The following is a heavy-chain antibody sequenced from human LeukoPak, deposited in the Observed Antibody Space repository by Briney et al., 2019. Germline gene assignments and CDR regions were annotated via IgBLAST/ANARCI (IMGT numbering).Heavy chain of an antibody. D-gene: IGHD2-21*02. CDR2: IYSGGST. J-gene: IGHJ6*02. V-gene: IGHV3-53*01. CDR3: ARPTDGDSTRYGMDV. Sequence: CVASGFTVRSNYMSWVRQAPGKGLEWVSVIYSGGSTYYADSVKGRFSTSRDSSTSTLFLQMDSLRVEDTAMYYCARPTDGDSTRYGMDVWGQGTTVIVSS. CDR1: GFTVRSNY.